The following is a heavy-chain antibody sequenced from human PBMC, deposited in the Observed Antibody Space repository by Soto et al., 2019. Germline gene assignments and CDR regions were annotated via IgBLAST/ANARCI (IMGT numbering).Heavy chain of an antibody. D-gene: IGHD3-22*01. CDR2: IYYSGST. J-gene: IGHJ4*02. CDR1: GGSISSGGYY. V-gene: IGHV4-31*03. Sequence: PSETLSLTCIVSGGSISSGGYYWSWIRQHPGKGLEWIGYIYYSGSTYYNPSLKSRVTISVDTSKNQFSLKLSSVTAADTAVYYCARGTYYYDSSGYEPLDYWGQGTLVTVS. CDR3: ARGTYYYDSSGYEPLDY.